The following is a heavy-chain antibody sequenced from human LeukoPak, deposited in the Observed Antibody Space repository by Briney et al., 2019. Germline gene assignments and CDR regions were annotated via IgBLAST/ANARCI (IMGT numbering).Heavy chain of an antibody. Sequence: ASVKVSCKTSGYSFSTYGISWVRQAPGQGLEWMGWISAYNGNTNYAQKFQGRVTMTTDTSTSTAHLEMRSLRPDDTAVYYCARETIEAFDVWGQGTVVIVSS. D-gene: IGHD4/OR15-4a*01. CDR2: ISAYNGNT. J-gene: IGHJ3*01. V-gene: IGHV1-18*01. CDR1: GYSFSTYG. CDR3: ARETIEAFDV.